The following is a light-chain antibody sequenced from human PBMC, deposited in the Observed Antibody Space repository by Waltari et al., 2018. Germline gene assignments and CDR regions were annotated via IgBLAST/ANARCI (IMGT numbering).Light chain of an antibody. Sequence: DIQMTQSPSSLPASIGDRVTITCRASQNIISWVVWYQQKPGEAPKLLMYKASILETGVPSRFRGSGFGTQFSLTIDSLQPDDFGVYYCQHYDGSSWTFGPGTRVEVK. CDR3: QHYDGSSWT. CDR1: QNIISW. CDR2: KAS. V-gene: IGKV1-5*03. J-gene: IGKJ1*01.